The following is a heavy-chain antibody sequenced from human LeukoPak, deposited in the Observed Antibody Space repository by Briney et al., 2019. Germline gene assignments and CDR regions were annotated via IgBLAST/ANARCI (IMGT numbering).Heavy chain of an antibody. D-gene: IGHD3-10*01. CDR1: GGTFSSYA. J-gene: IGHJ4*02. Sequence: GASVKVSCKASGGTFSSYAISWVRQAPGQGLEWMGRIIPILGIANYAQKFQGRVTITADKSTSTAYMELSSLRSEDTAVYYCATGDYYYGLGSSFDYWGQGTLVTVSS. CDR3: ATGDYYYGLGSSFDY. V-gene: IGHV1-69*04. CDR2: IIPILGIA.